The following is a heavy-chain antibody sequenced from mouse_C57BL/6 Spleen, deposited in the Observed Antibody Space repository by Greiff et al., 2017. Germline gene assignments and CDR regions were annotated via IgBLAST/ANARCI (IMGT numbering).Heavy chain of an antibody. CDR1: GYTFTSYW. V-gene: IGHV1-52*01. J-gene: IGHJ2*01. Sequence: VQLQQPGAELVRPGSSVKLSCKASGYTFTSYWMHWVKQRPIQGLEWIGNIDPSDSETHYNQKFKDKGTLTVDKSSSTAYMQLSSLTSEDSAVYYCARRDYYGSSPYFDYWGQGTTLTVSS. D-gene: IGHD1-1*01. CDR2: IDPSDSET. CDR3: ARRDYYGSSPYFDY.